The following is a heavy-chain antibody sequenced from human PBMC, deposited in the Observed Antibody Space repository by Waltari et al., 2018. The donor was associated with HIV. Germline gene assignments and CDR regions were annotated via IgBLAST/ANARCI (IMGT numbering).Heavy chain of an antibody. CDR3: ARQGGYYYYYMDV. J-gene: IGHJ6*03. CDR1: GFIFSSYE. Sequence: EVQLVESGGGLVQPGGSLRLSCAASGFIFSSYEVNWVRQAPGKGLEWVSYISSSSSTIYYADSVKGRFTISRDNAKNSLYLQMNSLRAEDTAVYYCARQGGYYYYYMDVWGKGTTVTVSS. D-gene: IGHD3-16*01. V-gene: IGHV3-48*03. CDR2: ISSSSSTI.